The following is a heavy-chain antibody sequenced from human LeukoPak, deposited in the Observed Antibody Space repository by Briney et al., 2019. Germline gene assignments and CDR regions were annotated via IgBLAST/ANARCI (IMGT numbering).Heavy chain of an antibody. D-gene: IGHD6-13*01. CDR1: GFTFRNFG. J-gene: IGHJ4*02. V-gene: IGHV3-33*06. Sequence: PGGSLRLSCVVSGFTFRNFGMHWVRQAPGKGLEWVAVIYYDGSDKYYVDSVKGRFAVSRDNSKNTLYLQMNSLRAEDTAVYYCAKARPLDSSSWSHGDYWGQGTLVTVSS. CDR3: AKARPLDSSSWSHGDY. CDR2: IYYDGSDK.